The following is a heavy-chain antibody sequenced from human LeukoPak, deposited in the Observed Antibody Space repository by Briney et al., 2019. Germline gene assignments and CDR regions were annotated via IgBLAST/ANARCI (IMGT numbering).Heavy chain of an antibody. V-gene: IGHV4-59*01. Sequence: SETLSLTCTVSGGSISSYYWSWIRQPPGKGLEWIGYIYYSGSTNYNPSLKSRVTISVDTSKNQFSLKLSSVTAADTAVYYCARDSAHHKIAVAGTEIIRRDFDYWGQGTLVTVSS. CDR1: GGSISSYY. J-gene: IGHJ4*02. D-gene: IGHD6-19*01. CDR3: ARDSAHHKIAVAGTEIIRRDFDY. CDR2: IYYSGST.